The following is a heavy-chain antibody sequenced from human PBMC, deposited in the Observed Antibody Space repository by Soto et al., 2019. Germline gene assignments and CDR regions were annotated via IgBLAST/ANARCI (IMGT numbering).Heavy chain of an antibody. CDR3: AHAFGGTSWPNDAFEV. Sequence: HITLKESGPTLVKPTQTLTLTCIFSGFSFSADGVGVGWVRQPPGKTLEWLALIYWDDDTRYRPSLKSRLNITNADSKNQAVLTMTNMDPLDTATYYCAHAFGGTSWPNDAFEVGGQGTVVTVSS. CDR1: GFSFSADGVG. CDR2: IYWDDDT. V-gene: IGHV2-5*02. J-gene: IGHJ3*01. D-gene: IGHD3-16*01.